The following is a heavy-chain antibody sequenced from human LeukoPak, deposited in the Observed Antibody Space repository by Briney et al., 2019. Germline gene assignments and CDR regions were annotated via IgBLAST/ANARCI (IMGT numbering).Heavy chain of an antibody. CDR1: RITFSSYA. V-gene: IGHV3-23*01. D-gene: IGHD5-24*01. CDR3: AKAFKRDPLQGKAWFDY. Sequence: PGGSLRLSCTASRITFSSYAMSWVRQAPGKGLEWVSAISGSGGSTYYADSVKGRFTISRDNSKNTLYLQMNSLRAEDTAVYYCAKAFKRDPLQGKAWFDYWGQGTLVTVSS. CDR2: ISGSGGST. J-gene: IGHJ4*02.